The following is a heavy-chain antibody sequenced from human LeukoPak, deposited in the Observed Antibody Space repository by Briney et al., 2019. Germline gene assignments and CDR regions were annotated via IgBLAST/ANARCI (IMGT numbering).Heavy chain of an antibody. D-gene: IGHD1-1*01. CDR1: GFPFSSYG. V-gene: IGHV3-15*01. CDR2: IKSKTDGGTT. J-gene: IGHJ4*02. CDR3: ATGRSRYVC. Sequence: GALDLSFAASGFPFSSYGLHWVRQAPGKGLEWVGRIKSKTDGGTTDYAAPVKGRFTISRDDSKNTLYLQMNSLKTEDTAMYYCATGRSRYVCWGQGTLVTVSS.